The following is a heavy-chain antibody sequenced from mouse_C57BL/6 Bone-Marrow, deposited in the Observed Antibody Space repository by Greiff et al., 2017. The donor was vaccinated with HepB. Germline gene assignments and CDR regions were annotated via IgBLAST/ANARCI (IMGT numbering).Heavy chain of an antibody. Sequence: EVQLQQSGPELVKPGDSVKISCKASGYSFTGYFMNWVMQSHGKSLEWIGRINPYNGDTFYNQKFKGKATLTVDKSSSTAHMELRSLTSEDSAVYYCASDYYGSSSAMDYWGQGTSVTVSS. D-gene: IGHD1-1*01. CDR2: INPYNGDT. J-gene: IGHJ4*01. V-gene: IGHV1-20*01. CDR1: GYSFTGYF. CDR3: ASDYYGSSSAMDY.